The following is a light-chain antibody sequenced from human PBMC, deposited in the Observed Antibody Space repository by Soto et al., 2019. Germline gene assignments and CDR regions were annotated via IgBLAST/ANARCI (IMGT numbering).Light chain of an antibody. V-gene: IGKV1-5*03. CDR2: KAS. J-gene: IGKJ2*01. Sequence: DIHMTQSPSTLSASVGDRVTITCRASQSISNWLAWYQQKPGKAPKVLSYKASSLESGVPSRFSGGGSGTEFTRTISSLQPDYFATYYCQQYNSYSYTVGQGTKLEIK. CDR1: QSISNW. CDR3: QQYNSYSYT.